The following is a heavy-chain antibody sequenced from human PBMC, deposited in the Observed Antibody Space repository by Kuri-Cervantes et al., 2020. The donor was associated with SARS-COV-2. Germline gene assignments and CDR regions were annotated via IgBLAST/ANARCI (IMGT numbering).Heavy chain of an antibody. Sequence: GESLKISCAASGFTFSDYYMSWIRQAPGKGLEWVSYISSSSSYTNYADSVKGRFTISRDNAKNSLYLQMNSLRAEDTAVYYCARPRYSGSYNNWFDPWGQGTLVTVSS. J-gene: IGHJ5*02. CDR1: GFTFSDYY. CDR2: ISSSSSYT. D-gene: IGHD1-26*01. CDR3: ARPRYSGSYNNWFDP. V-gene: IGHV3-11*06.